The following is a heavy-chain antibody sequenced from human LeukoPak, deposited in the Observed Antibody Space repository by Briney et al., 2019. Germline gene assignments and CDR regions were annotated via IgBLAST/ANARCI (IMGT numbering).Heavy chain of an antibody. CDR2: ISYDGSNK. J-gene: IGHJ6*02. CDR1: GFTFSSYA. V-gene: IGHV3-30-3*01. CDR3: AGIYYASGSYTYYYYAMDV. D-gene: IGHD3-10*01. Sequence: PRGSLRLSCAASGFTFSSYAMHWVRQAPGKGLEWVAVISYDGSNKYYADSVKGRFTISRDNAKNSLFLQMNSLRAEDTAVYYCAGIYYASGSYTYYYYAMDVWGQGTTVTVSS.